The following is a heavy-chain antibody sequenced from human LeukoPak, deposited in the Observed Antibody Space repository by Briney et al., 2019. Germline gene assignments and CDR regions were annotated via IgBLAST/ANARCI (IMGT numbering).Heavy chain of an antibody. CDR2: IKQDGSET. J-gene: IGHJ4*02. Sequence: GGSLRLSCAASGYTFSVYWMNWVRQAPGKGLEWVASIKQDGSETYYIESVRGRFTISRDNDMNFLYLQLSSLRAEDTAVYYCTRGSSGSLSLEYWGQGTLVTVSS. CDR3: TRGSSGSLSLEY. D-gene: IGHD1-26*01. CDR1: GYTFSVYW. V-gene: IGHV3-7*01.